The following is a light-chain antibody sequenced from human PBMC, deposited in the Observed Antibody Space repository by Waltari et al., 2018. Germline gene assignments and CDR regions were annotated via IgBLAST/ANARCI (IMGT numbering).Light chain of an antibody. CDR3: HQYGTSPPYT. Sequence: EIVLTQSPGTLSLSPGERATLSCRASQTISSSYLAWYQQKPGQAPRLLIYGASKRATGIPERFSGSWSGADFTLSISRLEPEDFAVYYCHQYGTSPPYTFGQGTKLEIK. CDR2: GAS. CDR1: QTISSSY. J-gene: IGKJ2*01. V-gene: IGKV3-20*01.